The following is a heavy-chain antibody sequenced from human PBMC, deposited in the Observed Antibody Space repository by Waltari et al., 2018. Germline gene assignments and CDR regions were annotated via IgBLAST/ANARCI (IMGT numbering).Heavy chain of an antibody. CDR2: IYTSGST. J-gene: IGHJ4*02. CDR1: GFSVSCTY. CDR3: ARDRKYYSSGWSVIFDY. Sequence: LRISGAAFGFSVSCTYMSWVRQAPGKGLEWVSVIYTSGSTDYADSVKGRFTISRDDSKNTLFLQMNNLRAEDTAVYYCARDRKYYSSGWSVIFDYWGQGT. D-gene: IGHD6-19*01. V-gene: IGHV3-53*01.